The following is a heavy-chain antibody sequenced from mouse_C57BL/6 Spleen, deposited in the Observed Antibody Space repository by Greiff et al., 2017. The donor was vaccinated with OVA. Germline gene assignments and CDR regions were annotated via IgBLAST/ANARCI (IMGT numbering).Heavy chain of an antibody. CDR1: GFSLTSYG. J-gene: IGHJ1*03. CDR2: IWSGGST. CDR3: AITYYSNVYWYFDV. Sequence: QVQLQQSGPGLVQPSQSLSITCTVSGFSLTSYGVHWVRQSPGKGLEWLGVIWSGGSTDYNAAFISRLSISKDNSKSQVFFKMNSLQADDTAIYYCAITYYSNVYWYFDVWGTGTTVTVSS. V-gene: IGHV2-2*01. D-gene: IGHD2-5*01.